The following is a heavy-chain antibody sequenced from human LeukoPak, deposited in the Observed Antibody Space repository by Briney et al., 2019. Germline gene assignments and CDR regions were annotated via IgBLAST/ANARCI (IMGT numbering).Heavy chain of an antibody. D-gene: IGHD3-10*01. J-gene: IGHJ4*02. Sequence: GGSLRLSCAASGFTFSSSEMNWVRQAPGKGLEWVSYISSSGSTIYYADSVKGRFTISRDNAKNSLYLQMNSLRAEDTAVYYCALTMVRGVIDFDYWGQGTLVTVSS. CDR3: ALTMVRGVIDFDY. CDR2: ISSSGSTI. V-gene: IGHV3-48*03. CDR1: GFTFSSSE.